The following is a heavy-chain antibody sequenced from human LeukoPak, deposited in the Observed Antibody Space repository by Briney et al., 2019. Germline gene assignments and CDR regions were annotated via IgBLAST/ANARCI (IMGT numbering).Heavy chain of an antibody. J-gene: IGHJ4*02. V-gene: IGHV1-2*02. D-gene: IGHD3-10*01. CDR1: GYTFTGYH. Sequence: ASVKVSCKASGYTFTGYHMHWVRQAPGQGLEWMGWINPNSGGTNYAQKFQGRVTMTRDTSINTAYMELSRLRSDDTAVYYCAGDMVRGVILRRVSEYWGQGTLVTVSS. CDR2: INPNSGGT. CDR3: AGDMVRGVILRRVSEY.